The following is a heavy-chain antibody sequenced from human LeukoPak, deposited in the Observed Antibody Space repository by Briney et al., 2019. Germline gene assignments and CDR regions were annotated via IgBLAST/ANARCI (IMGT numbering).Heavy chain of an antibody. V-gene: IGHV3-7*03. J-gene: IGHJ4*02. CDR1: GFTISTYW. CDR3: AKVSFYDSSGYDFDY. Sequence: GGSLRLSCAASGFTISTYWMTWVRQAPGKGLEWVANIKQDGSEQFYADSVKGRFTISRDNAKNSLYLQMNSLRAEDTALYYCAKVSFYDSSGYDFDYWGQGTLVTVSS. CDR2: IKQDGSEQ. D-gene: IGHD3-22*01.